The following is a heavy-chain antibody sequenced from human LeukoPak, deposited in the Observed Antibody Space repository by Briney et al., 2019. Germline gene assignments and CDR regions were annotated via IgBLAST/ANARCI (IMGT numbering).Heavy chain of an antibody. CDR3: TRRNGFELWFGEFYDY. V-gene: IGHV3-49*04. CDR1: GFTFGDYA. Sequence: GGSLRLSCTASGFTFGDYAMSWVRQAPGKGLEWVGFIRSKAYGGTTEYAAPVKGRFTISRDDSKSIAYLQMNSLKTEDTAVYYCTRRNGFELWFGEFYDYWGQGTLVTVSS. D-gene: IGHD3-10*01. J-gene: IGHJ4*02. CDR2: IRSKAYGGTT.